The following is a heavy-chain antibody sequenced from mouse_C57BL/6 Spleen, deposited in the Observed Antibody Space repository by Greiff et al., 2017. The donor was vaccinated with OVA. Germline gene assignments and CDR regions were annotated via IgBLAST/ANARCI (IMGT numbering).Heavy chain of an antibody. J-gene: IGHJ1*03. Sequence: EVKLVESGPGLVKPSQSLSLTCSVTGYSITSGYYWNWIRQFPGNKLEWMGYISYDGSNNYNPSLKNRISITRDTSKNQFFLKLNSVTTEDTATYYCARRYGSSYWYFDVWGTGTTVTVSS. CDR1: GYSITSGYY. V-gene: IGHV3-6*01. CDR3: ARRYGSSYWYFDV. CDR2: ISYDGSN. D-gene: IGHD1-1*01.